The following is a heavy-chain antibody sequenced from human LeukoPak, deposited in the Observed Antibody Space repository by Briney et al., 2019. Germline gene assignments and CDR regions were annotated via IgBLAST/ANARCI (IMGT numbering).Heavy chain of an antibody. D-gene: IGHD6-13*01. J-gene: IGHJ3*02. CDR3: ARKRYSSSWFSAFDI. Sequence: KPSETLSLTCTVSGGSISSYYWSWIRQPAGKGLEWIGLIYTSGSTNYNPSLKSRVTMSVDTSKNQFSLKLSSVTAADTAVYYCARKRYSSSWFSAFDIWGQGTMVTVSS. V-gene: IGHV4-4*07. CDR2: IYTSGST. CDR1: GGSISSYY.